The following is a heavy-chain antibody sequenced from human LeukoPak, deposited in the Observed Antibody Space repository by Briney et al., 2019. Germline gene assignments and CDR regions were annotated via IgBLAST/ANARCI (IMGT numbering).Heavy chain of an antibody. CDR3: ARDWEEGELNWFDP. D-gene: IGHD1-26*01. CDR1: GYTFTSYG. CDR2: ISAYNGNT. Sequence: ASVKVSCKASGYTFTSYGISWVRQAPGQGREWMGWISAYNGNTNHAQKLQGRVTMTTDTSTSTAYMELRSLRSDDTAVYYCARDWEEGELNWFDPWGQGTLVTVSS. J-gene: IGHJ5*02. V-gene: IGHV1-18*01.